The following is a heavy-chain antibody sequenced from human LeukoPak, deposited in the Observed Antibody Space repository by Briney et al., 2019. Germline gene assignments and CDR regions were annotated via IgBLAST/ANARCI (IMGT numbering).Heavy chain of an antibody. CDR1: GFSLITSGVG. J-gene: IGHJ4*01. Sequence: SGPTLANPTQTLTLTCTFSGFSLITSGVGVGWVRQPPGRALEWLALFYSNDDKRYSPALRSRLILNKDTSKNQVVLTMADMDPLDTARYCCARRPKEIWGSYDNWGHGTLFTVSS. CDR3: ARRPKEIWGSYDN. D-gene: IGHD3-16*01. CDR2: FYSNDDK. V-gene: IGHV2-5*01.